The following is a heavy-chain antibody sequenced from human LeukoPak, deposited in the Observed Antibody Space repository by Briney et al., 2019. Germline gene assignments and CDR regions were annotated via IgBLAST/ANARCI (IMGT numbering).Heavy chain of an antibody. Sequence: PGGSLRLSCAASGFTFSSYSMNWVRQAPGKGLEWVSSISSSSSYIYYADSVKGRFTISRDNAKNSLYLQMNSLRAEDTAVYYCARDSSTSFLYWFDPRGLGTLVTVSS. D-gene: IGHD2-2*01. CDR3: ARDSSTSFLYWFDP. CDR2: ISSSSSYI. V-gene: IGHV3-21*01. CDR1: GFTFSSYS. J-gene: IGHJ5*02.